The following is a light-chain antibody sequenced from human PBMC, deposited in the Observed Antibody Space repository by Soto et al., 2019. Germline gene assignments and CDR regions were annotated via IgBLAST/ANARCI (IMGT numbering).Light chain of an antibody. J-gene: IGKJ4*01. CDR2: DAS. CDR3: QQRGT. V-gene: IGKV3-11*01. Sequence: EIVLTQSPATLSLSPGERATLSCRASQSVRSYLAWYQQKPGQAPRLLIYDASNRATGIPARFSGSVSGTDFTLTISRLEPEYFAVYCCQQRGTFGGWTKVQIK. CDR1: QSVRSY.